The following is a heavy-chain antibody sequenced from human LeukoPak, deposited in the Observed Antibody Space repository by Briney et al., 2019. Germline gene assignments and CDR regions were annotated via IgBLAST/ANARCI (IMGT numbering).Heavy chain of an antibody. CDR3: ARTGADY. J-gene: IGHJ4*02. CDR1: GYTFTDYY. V-gene: IGHV1-2*02. CDR2: INPNSGGT. Sequence: ASVTVSCKASGYTFTDYYMHWVRQAPGQGLEWMGWINPNSGGTNYAQKFQGRVTMTRDTSMSTAYMELSRLRSDDTAVYCCARTGADYWGQGTLVTVSA.